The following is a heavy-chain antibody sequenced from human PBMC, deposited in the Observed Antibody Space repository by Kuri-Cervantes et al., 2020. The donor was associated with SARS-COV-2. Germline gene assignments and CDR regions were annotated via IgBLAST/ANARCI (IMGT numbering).Heavy chain of an antibody. V-gene: IGHV3-30*02. CDR1: GFTFSSYG. Sequence: GGSLRLSCAASGFTFSSYGMHWVRQAPGKGLEWVAFIRYDGSNKYYADSVKGRFTISRHNSKNTLYLQMNSLRAEDTAVYYCARGRGGGWFDPWGQGTLVTVSS. J-gene: IGHJ5*02. CDR2: IRYDGSNK. CDR3: ARGRGGGWFDP. D-gene: IGHD3-10*01.